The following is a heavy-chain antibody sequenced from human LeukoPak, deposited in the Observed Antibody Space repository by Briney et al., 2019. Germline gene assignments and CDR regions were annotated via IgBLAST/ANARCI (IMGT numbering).Heavy chain of an antibody. CDR3: ARNIVVVPTVTGAFDV. CDR1: GYSISSGYY. CDR2: IYHSGST. D-gene: IGHD2-2*01. Sequence: SETLSLTCAASGYSISSGYYWGWIRQPPGKGLEWIGSIYHSGSTYYNPSLKSRVTISVDTSKNQFSPKLSSVTAADTAMYYCARNIVVVPTVTGAFDVWGQGTMVTVSS. V-gene: IGHV4-38-2*01. J-gene: IGHJ3*01.